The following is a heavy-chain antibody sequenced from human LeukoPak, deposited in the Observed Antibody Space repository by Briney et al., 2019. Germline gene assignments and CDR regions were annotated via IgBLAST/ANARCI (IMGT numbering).Heavy chain of an antibody. D-gene: IGHD1-20*01. V-gene: IGHV1-46*01. J-gene: IGHJ6*03. CDR2: INPSGGST. Sequence: GASVKVSCKASGYTFTSYYMHWVRQAPGQGLEWMGIINPSGGSTSYAQKFQGRVTMTRDMSTSTVYMELSSLRSEDTAVYYCAREDNWNGYYYYYMDVWGKGTTVTVSS. CDR1: GYTFTSYY. CDR3: AREDNWNGYYYYYMDV.